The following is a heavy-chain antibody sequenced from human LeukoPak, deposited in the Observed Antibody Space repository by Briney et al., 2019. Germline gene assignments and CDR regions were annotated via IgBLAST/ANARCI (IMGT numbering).Heavy chain of an antibody. J-gene: IGHJ4*02. CDR3: TRGGFGRGVHFDY. D-gene: IGHD3/OR15-3a*01. Sequence: ASVKVSCKASGYTFTSYDINWVRQAAGQGLEWMGWMNPNSGDTGYVEMFQGRVTMTRDTSITTAYMELSSLRSEDTAVYYCTRGGFGRGVHFDYWGRGTPVTVSS. V-gene: IGHV1-8*01. CDR2: MNPNSGDT. CDR1: GYTFTSYD.